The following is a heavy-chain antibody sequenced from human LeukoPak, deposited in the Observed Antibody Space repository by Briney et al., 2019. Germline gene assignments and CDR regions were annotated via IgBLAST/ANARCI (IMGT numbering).Heavy chain of an antibody. V-gene: IGHV1-2*02. J-gene: IGHJ4*02. CDR1: GYTFTGYY. CDR3: ARGHWRGLSTPPWDY. CDR2: INPNSGAT. Sequence: ASVKVSCKASGYTFTGYYMHWVRQAPGQGLEWMGWINPNSGATNYAQKFQGRVTMTRDTSISTAYMELSRLRSDGTAMYYCARGHWRGLSTPPWDYWGQGTLVTVSS. D-gene: IGHD3-16*01.